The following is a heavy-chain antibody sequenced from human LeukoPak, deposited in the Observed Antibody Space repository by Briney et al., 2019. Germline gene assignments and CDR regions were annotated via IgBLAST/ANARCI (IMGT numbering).Heavy chain of an antibody. V-gene: IGHV1-18*01. CDR1: GYTFTSYG. CDR2: ISAYNGNT. Sequence: ASVKVSCKASGYTFTSYGISWVRQAPGQGLEWMGWISAYNGNTNYAQKLQGRVTMTTDTSTSTANMELRSLRSDDTAVYYCARSERVRYYFDYWGQGTLVTVSS. CDR3: ARSERVRYYFDY. J-gene: IGHJ4*02. D-gene: IGHD4-17*01.